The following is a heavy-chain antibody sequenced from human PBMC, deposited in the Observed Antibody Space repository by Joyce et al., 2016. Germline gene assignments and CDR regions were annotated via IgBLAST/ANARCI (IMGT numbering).Heavy chain of an antibody. CDR1: GYDFTRHW. CDR2: IYPGDSDT. J-gene: IGHJ4*02. D-gene: IGHD5/OR15-5a*01. V-gene: IGHV5-51*01. CDR3: ARLDMSADH. Sequence: GYDFTRHWIGWVRQMPDKGLQLMGVIYPGDSDTRYTPSFQGQVSISADKSINTAFLQWSSLKASDSAIYFCARLDMSADHWGQGALVTVSS.